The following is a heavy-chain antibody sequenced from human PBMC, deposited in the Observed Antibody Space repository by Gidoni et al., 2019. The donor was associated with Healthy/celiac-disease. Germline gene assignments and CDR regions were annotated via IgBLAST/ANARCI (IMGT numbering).Heavy chain of an antibody. CDR2: IRWNSGSI. D-gene: IGHD2-15*01. Sequence: EVQLVXXGGXXXQPXXSLRLXCAXXXFTFDDYAVHWVRQAPGKGLEXXSGIRWNSGSIGYAXSVKGRFTXXXDXXXNSLXXQMXXXRAXXTDXXXCAXXXCXXXSCXXXGYXXXWG. CDR3: AXXXCXXXSCXXXGYXXX. CDR1: XFTFDDYA. V-gene: IGHV3-9*01. J-gene: IGHJ1*01.